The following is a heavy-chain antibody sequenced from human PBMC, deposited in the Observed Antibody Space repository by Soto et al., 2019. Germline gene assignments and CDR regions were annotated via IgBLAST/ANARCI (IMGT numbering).Heavy chain of an antibody. D-gene: IGHD5-18*01. J-gene: IGHJ3*02. Sequence: GGSLRLSCAASGFTFSSYAMSWVRQAPGKGLEWVSAISGSGGSTYYADSVKGRFTISRDNSKNTLYLQMNSLRAEDTAVYYCAKEGGIQLWLPHPGAFDIWGQGTMVTVSS. V-gene: IGHV3-23*01. CDR1: GFTFSSYA. CDR2: ISGSGGST. CDR3: AKEGGIQLWLPHPGAFDI.